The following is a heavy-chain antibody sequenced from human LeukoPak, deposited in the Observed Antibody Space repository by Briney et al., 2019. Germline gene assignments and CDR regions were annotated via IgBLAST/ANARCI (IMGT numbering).Heavy chain of an antibody. D-gene: IGHD3-22*01. V-gene: IGHV3-23*01. CDR3: ATTRQTKCGYVNDY. CDR2: IRSSGVST. Sequence: GGSLRLSCAASGFTFSSYAMSWVRQAPGKGLEWVSAIRSSGVSTYYADSVKGRFTISRDNSKNTLFLQMNSLRAEDTAVYYCATTRQTKCGYVNDYWGQGTLVTVSS. CDR1: GFTFSSYA. J-gene: IGHJ4*02.